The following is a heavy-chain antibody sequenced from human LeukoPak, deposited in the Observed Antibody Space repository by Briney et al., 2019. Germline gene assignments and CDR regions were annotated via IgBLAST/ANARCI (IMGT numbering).Heavy chain of an antibody. V-gene: IGHV1-69*13. J-gene: IGHJ4*02. CDR2: IIPIFGTA. Sequence: SVMVSCKASGGTFSSSAISWVRQAPGQGLEWMGGIIPIFGTANYAQKFQGRVTITADESTSTAYMELSSLRSEDTAVHYCAREGEDPDSYVTTRYFDYWGQGTLVTVSS. CDR3: AREGEDPDSYVTTRYFDY. CDR1: GGTFSSSA. D-gene: IGHD5-18*01.